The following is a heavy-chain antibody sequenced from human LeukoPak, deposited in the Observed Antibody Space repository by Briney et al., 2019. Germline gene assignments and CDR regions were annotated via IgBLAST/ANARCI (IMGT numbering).Heavy chain of an antibody. CDR3: VGSNWAAGAAFDS. V-gene: IGHV1-2*02. J-gene: IGHJ4*02. CDR1: GYTFTSYG. CDR2: IKCDSGGT. D-gene: IGHD6-13*01. Sequence: ASVTVSCKASGYTFTSYGISWVRQAPGQGLAWMGWIKCDSGGTEYSRNYRGRVTITRDISISTAYMELTRLTSDDTAVYYCVGSNWAAGAAFDSWGQGTQVTVSS.